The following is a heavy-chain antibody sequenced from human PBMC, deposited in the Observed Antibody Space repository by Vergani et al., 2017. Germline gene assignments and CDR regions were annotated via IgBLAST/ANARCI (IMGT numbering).Heavy chain of an antibody. J-gene: IGHJ5*02. Sequence: EVQLLESGGGLVQPGGSLRLSCAASGFTFSSYAMSWVRQAPGKGLEWGSAISGSGGSTYYADSVKGRFTISRDNSKNTLYLQMNSLRAEDTAVYYCATPGGAALRGGWFDPWGQGTLVTVSS. CDR1: GFTFSSYA. D-gene: IGHD6-6*01. CDR2: ISGSGGST. V-gene: IGHV3-23*01. CDR3: ATPGGAALRGGWFDP.